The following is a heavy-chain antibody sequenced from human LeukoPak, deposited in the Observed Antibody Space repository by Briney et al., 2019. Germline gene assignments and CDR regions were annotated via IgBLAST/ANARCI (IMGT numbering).Heavy chain of an antibody. CDR3: ARSGYVGGYHDSSGYDYFDY. V-gene: IGHV1-46*01. CDR2: INPSGGST. CDR1: GYTFTRYY. J-gene: IGHJ4*02. D-gene: IGHD3-22*01. Sequence: ASVKVSCKASGYTFTRYYMHWVRQAPGQGLEWMGIINPSGGSTSYAQKFQGRVTMTRDTSTSTVYMELSSLRSEDTAVYYCARSGYVGGYHDSSGYDYFDYWGQGTLVTVSS.